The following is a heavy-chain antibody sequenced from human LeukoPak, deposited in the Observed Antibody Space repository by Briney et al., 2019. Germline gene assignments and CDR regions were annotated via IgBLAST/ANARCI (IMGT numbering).Heavy chain of an antibody. Sequence: PSETLSLTCTVSGGSISSSSYYWGWIRQPPGKGLEWIGSIYYSGSTYYNPSLKSRVTISVDTSKNQFSLKLSSVTAADTAVYYCARLFAGYCSSTSCYWNWFDPWGQGTLVTVSS. CDR2: IYYSGST. J-gene: IGHJ5*02. CDR1: GGSISSSSYY. V-gene: IGHV4-39*01. CDR3: ARLFAGYCSSTSCYWNWFDP. D-gene: IGHD2-2*01.